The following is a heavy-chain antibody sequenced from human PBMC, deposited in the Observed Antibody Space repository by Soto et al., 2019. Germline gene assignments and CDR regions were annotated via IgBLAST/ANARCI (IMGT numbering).Heavy chain of an antibody. D-gene: IGHD2-2*01. Sequence: QVQLVQSGAEVKKPGASVKVSCKASGYTFTSFDVSWVRQAPGQGLEWMGWISTYIGNTNYPQKLQGRVTMTADTSTSTAYMELRSLRSDDTAVYYCATNVVPNARDYYYFYGMDVWGQGTTVTVPS. CDR1: GYTFTSFD. CDR2: ISTYIGNT. J-gene: IGHJ6*02. CDR3: ATNVVPNARDYYYFYGMDV. V-gene: IGHV1-18*01.